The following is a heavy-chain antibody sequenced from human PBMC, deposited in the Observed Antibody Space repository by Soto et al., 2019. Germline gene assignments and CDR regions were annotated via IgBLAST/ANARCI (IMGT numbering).Heavy chain of an antibody. Sequence: QVHLQESGPGLVKPSETLSLTCAVSGDSIKTETWWSWLRQLPGTGLEWIGEIKHTGDANANPALRSRVSMSVDRTKNQFVRNLRSVSAADTAVYFGAREGRLHWFESWGQGTLVTVSS. CDR1: GDSIKTETW. J-gene: IGHJ5*01. CDR2: IKHTGDA. CDR3: AREGRLHWFES. V-gene: IGHV4-4*02.